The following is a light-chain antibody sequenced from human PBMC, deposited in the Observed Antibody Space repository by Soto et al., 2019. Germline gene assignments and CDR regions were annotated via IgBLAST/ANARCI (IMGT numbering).Light chain of an antibody. V-gene: IGLV3-21*02. J-gene: IGLJ3*02. CDR3: QVRDSTNDYLV. CDR2: DDT. CDR1: NIGSKS. Sequence: ELTQPPSVSVAPGQTARITCEGHNIGSKSVHWYQLRPGQAPEVVLYDDTDRPSGIPERFSGSNSGDTATLTITRVEAGDGADYYCQVRDSTNDYLVFGGGTQLTVL.